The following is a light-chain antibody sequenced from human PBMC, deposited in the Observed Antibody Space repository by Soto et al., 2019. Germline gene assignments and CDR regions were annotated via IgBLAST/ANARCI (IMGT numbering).Light chain of an antibody. J-gene: IGKJ4*01. CDR3: QQRSNWPLT. V-gene: IGKV3-15*01. CDR2: GAS. CDR1: QSVSSA. Sequence: EIVMTQSPATLSVSPGERATLSCRASQSVSSALAWYQQKPGQAPRLLIYGASTRATGIPARFSGSGSGAEFTLTISSLQSEDFAVYYCQQRSNWPLTFGGGTKVDIK.